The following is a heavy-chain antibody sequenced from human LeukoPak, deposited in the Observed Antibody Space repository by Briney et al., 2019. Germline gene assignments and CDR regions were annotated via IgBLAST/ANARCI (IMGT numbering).Heavy chain of an antibody. CDR2: INHSGST. D-gene: IGHD5-24*01. V-gene: IGHV4-34*01. CDR3: ARGFRGWLHPLNY. J-gene: IGHJ4*02. CDR1: GGSFSGYY. Sequence: SETLSLTCAVYGGSFSGYYWSWIRQPPGKGLEWIGEINHSGSTNYNPSLKSRDTISVDTSKNQFSLKLSSVTAADTAVYYCARGFRGWLHPLNYWGQGTLVTVSS.